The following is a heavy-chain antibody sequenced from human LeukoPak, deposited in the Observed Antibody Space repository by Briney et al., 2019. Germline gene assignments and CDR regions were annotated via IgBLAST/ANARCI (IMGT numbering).Heavy chain of an antibody. CDR3: HGDDSNHYQSHG. D-gene: IGHD4-11*01. CDR2: MYHGGSP. V-gene: IGHV4-38-2*01. Sequence: PSETLSLTCDVSGYSITSGYPWGWVRQPPRKGLEWIASMYHGGSPFYNPSLKSRVPLSPGPSKNPVSLKLTPRAPADPAIYFRHGDDSNHYQSHGWGQGILVTVA. CDR1: GYSITSGYP. J-gene: IGHJ4*02.